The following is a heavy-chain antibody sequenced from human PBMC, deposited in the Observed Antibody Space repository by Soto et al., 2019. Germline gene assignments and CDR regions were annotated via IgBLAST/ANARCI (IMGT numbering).Heavy chain of an antibody. CDR2: IYYRGTT. V-gene: IGHV4-31*03. D-gene: IGHD5-18*01. CDR1: GGSISSEGYY. Sequence: QVPLQESGPGLVKPSQTLSLTCTVSGGSISSEGYYWGWFRQLPGKGLEWIGDIYYRGTTYHNPSLRSRLTISGDASKNQFSLKLSSVTDADTALYYCARGRGYSYGPYYFDYWGQGTLVTVSS. CDR3: ARGRGYSYGPYYFDY. J-gene: IGHJ4*02.